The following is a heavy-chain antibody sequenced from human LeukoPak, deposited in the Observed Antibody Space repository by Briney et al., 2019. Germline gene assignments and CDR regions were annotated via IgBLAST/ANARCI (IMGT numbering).Heavy chain of an antibody. CDR2: LSYDGSIK. V-gene: IGHV3-30*01. Sequence: PRRSLRLTCVASGFPFSSYSFHWVRQAPGKGLEWVALLSYDGSIKHYADSVKGRFTLSRDNSKSSVYLQMDSLKADDTAVYYCARGVSTWYRIDHWGQGTLVTVSS. D-gene: IGHD6-13*01. CDR1: GFPFSSYS. J-gene: IGHJ4*02. CDR3: ARGVSTWYRIDH.